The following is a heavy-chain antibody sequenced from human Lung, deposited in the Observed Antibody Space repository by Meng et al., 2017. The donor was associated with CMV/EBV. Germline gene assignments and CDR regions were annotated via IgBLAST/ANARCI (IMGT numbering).Heavy chain of an antibody. D-gene: IGHD6-6*01. V-gene: IGHV3-30*02. CDR1: GFTFSSYG. J-gene: IGHJ5*02. Sequence: GGSLRLXCAASGFTFSSYGMHWVRQAPGKELEWVAFIRYDGSNKYYADSVKGRFTISRDNSKNTLYLQMNSLRAEDTAVYYCAKDSPLGYSSSSRGNWFDPWGQGTLVSLL. CDR3: AKDSPLGYSSSSRGNWFDP. CDR2: IRYDGSNK.